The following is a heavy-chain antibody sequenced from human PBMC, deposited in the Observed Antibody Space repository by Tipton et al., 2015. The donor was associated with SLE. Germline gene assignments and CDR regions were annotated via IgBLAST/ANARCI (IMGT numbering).Heavy chain of an antibody. CDR2: IYTSGST. CDR3: ARVGLQGDYFDY. V-gene: IGHV4-4*07. Sequence: TLSLTCTVSGGSISSYYWSWIRQPAGKGLEWIGRIYTSGSTNYNPSLKSRVTMSVDTSRNQFSLKLSSVTAANTAVYYCARVGLQGDYFDYWGQGTLVTVSS. CDR1: GGSISSYY. D-gene: IGHD4-11*01. J-gene: IGHJ4*02.